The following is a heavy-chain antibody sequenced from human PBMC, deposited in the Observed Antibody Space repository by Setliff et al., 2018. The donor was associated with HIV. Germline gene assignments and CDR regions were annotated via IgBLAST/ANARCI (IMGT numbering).Heavy chain of an antibody. V-gene: IGHV4-39*01. CDR2: IYYSGST. Sequence: SETLSLTCTVSGGSIYGSDYYWCWIRQPPGKGLESIGIIYYSGSTYYKPSLKSRVTISVDTSKNQFSLKLSSVTAADTAVYYCARQGQLGSEWGQGTLVTVSS. CDR3: ARQGQLGSE. J-gene: IGHJ4*02. D-gene: IGHD1-1*01. CDR1: GGSIYGSDYY.